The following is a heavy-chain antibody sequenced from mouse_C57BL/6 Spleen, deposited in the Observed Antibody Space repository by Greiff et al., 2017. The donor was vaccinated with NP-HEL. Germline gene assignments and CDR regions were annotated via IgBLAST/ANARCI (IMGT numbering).Heavy chain of an antibody. CDR2: ISDGGSYT. D-gene: IGHD1-1*01. J-gene: IGHJ4*01. V-gene: IGHV5-4*03. CDR3: ARVGSKGAMDY. CDR1: GFTFSSYA. Sequence: EVMLVESGGGLVKPGGSLKLSCAASGFTFSSYAMSWVRQTPEKRLEWVATISDGGSYTYYPDNVKGRFTISRDNAKNNLYLQMSHLKSEDTAMYYCARVGSKGAMDYWGQGTSVTVSS.